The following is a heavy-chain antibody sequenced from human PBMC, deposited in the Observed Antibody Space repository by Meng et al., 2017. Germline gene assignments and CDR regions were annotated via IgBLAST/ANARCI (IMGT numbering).Heavy chain of an antibody. D-gene: IGHD5-24*01. CDR3: AHSIRDDPVIDY. V-gene: IGHV2-5*01. Sequence: HSPSTESGPSLVQPTQTLTLTCIVSGFSLSISGVGVGWIRQPPGKALEWLALIYWNDDKRYSPSLKSRLTITKDTSKNQVVLTMTNMDPVDTATYYCAHSIRDDPVIDYWGQGTLVTVSS. CDR1: GFSLSISGVG. J-gene: IGHJ4*02. CDR2: IYWNDDK.